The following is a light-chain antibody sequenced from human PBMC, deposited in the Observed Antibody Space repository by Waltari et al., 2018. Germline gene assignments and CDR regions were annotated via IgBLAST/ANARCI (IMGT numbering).Light chain of an antibody. Sequence: DFQLTQSPSFLSASVGDRVTITCRASQGVSPYLAWYQQNPGKAPKLLISATSTLEKGVPSRFSGSGSGTQFTLTISGLQPEDSSTYYCQQLNDFPITFGGGTKVEIK. CDR3: QQLNDFPIT. CDR2: ATS. V-gene: IGKV1-9*01. CDR1: QGVSPY. J-gene: IGKJ4*01.